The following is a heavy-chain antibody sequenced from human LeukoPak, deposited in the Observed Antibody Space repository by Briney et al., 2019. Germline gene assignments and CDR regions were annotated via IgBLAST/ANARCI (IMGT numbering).Heavy chain of an antibody. CDR2: ISTSGSNI. CDR1: GFTFSDYY. Sequence: GGSLRLSCAASGFTFSDYYMSWIRQAPGKGLEWVSYISTSGSNIYYSDSVKGRFTISMDNAKNSLYLQMNSLRAEDTAVYYCARTYGSGSYGDYWGQGTQVTVSS. V-gene: IGHV3-11*01. CDR3: ARTYGSGSYGDY. D-gene: IGHD3-10*01. J-gene: IGHJ4*02.